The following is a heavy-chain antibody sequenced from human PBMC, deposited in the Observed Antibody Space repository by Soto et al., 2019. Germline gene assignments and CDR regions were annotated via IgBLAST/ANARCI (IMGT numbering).Heavy chain of an antibody. D-gene: IGHD3-3*01. J-gene: IGHJ4*02. Sequence: GGSVTRSRGPSELDFCRPSLNWDCQAPGTGLAWVGYIGNTLDPTSDADSVKGRFIISKDNPKNTLLMQMNSPRAEDTPIYYCAKQGRQAQTVFGVVIKGPPFNHWRQGTQVSVSA. CDR2: IGNTLDPT. V-gene: IGHV3-48*01. CDR1: ELDFCRPS. CDR3: AKQGRQAQTVFGVVIKGPPFNH.